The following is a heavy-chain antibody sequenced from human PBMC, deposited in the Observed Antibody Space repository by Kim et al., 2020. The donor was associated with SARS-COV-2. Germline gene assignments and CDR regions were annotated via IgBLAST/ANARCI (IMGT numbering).Heavy chain of an antibody. V-gene: IGHV5-51*01. D-gene: IGHD6-6*01. Sequence: PSFQGQVTISADKSISTAYLQWSSLKASDTAMYYCARPYSTSTSDAFDIWGQGTMVTVSS. J-gene: IGHJ3*02. CDR3: ARPYSTSTSDAFDI.